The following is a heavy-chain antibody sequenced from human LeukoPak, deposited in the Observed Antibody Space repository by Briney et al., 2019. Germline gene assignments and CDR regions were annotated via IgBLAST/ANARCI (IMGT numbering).Heavy chain of an antibody. CDR1: GFTFSNYA. V-gene: IGHV3-23*01. CDR3: AKDLEAAALYYYYYMDV. J-gene: IGHJ6*03. Sequence: PGGSLRLSCAASGFTFSNYAMSWVRQAPGKGLDWVSAISGSSGDSTYYADSVKGRFTISRDNSKNTLYLQMNSLRAEDTAAYYCAKDLEAAALYYYYYMDVWGKGTTVTVSS. CDR2: ISGSSGDST. D-gene: IGHD6-13*01.